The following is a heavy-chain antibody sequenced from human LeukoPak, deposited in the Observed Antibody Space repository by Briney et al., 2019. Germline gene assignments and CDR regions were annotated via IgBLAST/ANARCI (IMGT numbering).Heavy chain of an antibody. CDR1: GFTFSSYA. V-gene: IGHV3-23*01. D-gene: IGHD6-13*01. J-gene: IGHJ6*03. CDR3: AKEPPGSWSLIYYMDV. Sequence: GGSLRLSCAASGFTFSSYAMSWVRQAPGKGLEWVSAISGRGGSTYYADSVKGRFTISRDNSKNTLYLQMNSLRAEDTAVYYCAKEPPGSWSLIYYMDVWGKGTTVTVSS. CDR2: ISGRGGST.